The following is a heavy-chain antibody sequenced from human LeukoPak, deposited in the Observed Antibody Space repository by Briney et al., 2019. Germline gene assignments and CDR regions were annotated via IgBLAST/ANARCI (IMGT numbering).Heavy chain of an antibody. CDR1: GGSIRSGSYY. J-gene: IGHJ4*02. Sequence: SETLSLTCTVSGGSIRSGSYYWSWIRQAAGKGLEWIGRVYTSGSTNYNPSLESRVTISVDTSKNQFSLKLSSVTAADTAVYYCARGRRSGWSTQRKIGFDYWGQGTLVTVSS. D-gene: IGHD6-19*01. CDR2: VYTSGST. CDR3: ARGRRSGWSTQRKIGFDY. V-gene: IGHV4-61*02.